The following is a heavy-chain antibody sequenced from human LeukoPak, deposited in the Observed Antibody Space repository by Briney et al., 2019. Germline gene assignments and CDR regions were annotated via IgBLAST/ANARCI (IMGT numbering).Heavy chain of an antibody. CDR2: IYHSGST. J-gene: IGHJ6*03. CDR1: GGSISSSNW. Sequence: SGTLSLTCAVSGGSISSSNWWSWVRQPPGKWLEWIGEIYHSGSTNYNPSLKSRVTISVDKSKNQFSLKLSSVTAADTAVYYCARGLAYYDFWSGYYPYYYYYMDVWGKGTTVTVSS. CDR3: ARGLAYYDFWSGYYPYYYYYMDV. V-gene: IGHV4-4*02. D-gene: IGHD3-3*01.